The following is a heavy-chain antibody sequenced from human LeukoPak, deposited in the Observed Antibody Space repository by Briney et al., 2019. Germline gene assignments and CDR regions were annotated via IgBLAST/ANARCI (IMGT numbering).Heavy chain of an antibody. J-gene: IGHJ6*03. CDR1: GFTFSSYG. CDR2: IWYDGSNK. CDR3: ARDLGPRNSRYMDV. D-gene: IGHD1-26*01. Sequence: GGSLRLSCAASGFTFSSYGMHWVRQAPGKGLEWVAVIWYDGSNKYYADSVKGRFTISRDNSKNTLYLQMNSLRAEDTAVYYCARDLGPRNSRYMDVWGKGTTVTVSS. V-gene: IGHV3-33*01.